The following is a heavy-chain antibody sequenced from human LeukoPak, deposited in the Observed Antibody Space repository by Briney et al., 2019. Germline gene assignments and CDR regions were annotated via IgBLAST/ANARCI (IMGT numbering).Heavy chain of an antibody. CDR2: IIPILGIA. CDR1: GGTFSSYA. Sequence: SVKVSFKASGGTFSSYAISWVRQAPGQGLEWMGRIIPILGIANYAQKFQGRVTITADKSTSTAYMELSSLRSEDTAVYYCARVYSSGWYYFDYWGQGTLVTVSS. CDR3: ARVYSSGWYYFDY. J-gene: IGHJ4*02. D-gene: IGHD6-19*01. V-gene: IGHV1-69*04.